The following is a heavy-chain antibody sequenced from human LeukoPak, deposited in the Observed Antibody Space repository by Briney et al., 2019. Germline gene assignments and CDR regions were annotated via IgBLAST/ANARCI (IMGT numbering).Heavy chain of an antibody. CDR2: IIPILGIA. V-gene: IGHV1-69*02. D-gene: IGHD3-22*01. CDR3: ARGRHYYDSSGYYRDY. Sequence: ASVKVSCKASGGTFSSYTISWVRQAPGQGLEWMGRIIPILGIANYAQKFRGRVTITADKSTSTAYMELSSLRSEDTAVYYCARGRHYYDSSGYYRDYWGQGTLVTVSS. J-gene: IGHJ4*02. CDR1: GGTFSSYT.